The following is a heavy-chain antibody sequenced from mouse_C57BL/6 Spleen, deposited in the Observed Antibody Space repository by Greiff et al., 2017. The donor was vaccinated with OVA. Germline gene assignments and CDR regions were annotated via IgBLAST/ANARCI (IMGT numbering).Heavy chain of an antibody. V-gene: IGHV1-18*01. CDR3: ARGNDYDESYWYFDV. D-gene: IGHD2-4*01. Sequence: DVQLQESGPELVKPGASVKIPCKASGYTFTDYNMDWVKQSHGKSLEWIGDINPNNGGTIYNQKFKGKATLTVDKSSSTAYMELRSLTSEDTAVYYCARGNDYDESYWYFDVWGTGTTVTVSS. J-gene: IGHJ1*03. CDR1: GYTFTDYN. CDR2: INPNNGGT.